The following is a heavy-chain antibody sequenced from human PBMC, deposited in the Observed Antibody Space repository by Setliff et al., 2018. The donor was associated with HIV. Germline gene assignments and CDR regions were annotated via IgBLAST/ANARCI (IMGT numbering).Heavy chain of an antibody. CDR1: GYTFNSYG. D-gene: IGHD3-10*01. V-gene: IGHV1-18*01. J-gene: IGHJ4*02. CDR2: ISADNVDT. Sequence: GASVKVSCKASGYTFNSYGISWVRQAPGQGLEWVGWISADNVDTEYAEELQGRVTMTTDTSTSTAYMELRSLKSDDTAVYYCARSISGPYFDYWGRGTLVTVS. CDR3: ARSISGPYFDY.